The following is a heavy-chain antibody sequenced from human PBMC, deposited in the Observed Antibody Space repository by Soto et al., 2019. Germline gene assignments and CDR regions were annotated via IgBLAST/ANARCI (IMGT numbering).Heavy chain of an antibody. D-gene: IGHD3-16*01. CDR1: GFTFSSYD. J-gene: IGHJ6*03. Sequence: GGSLRLSCAASGFTFSSYDMSWVRQAPGKGLEWVSGISSNGDVTYYADSVKGRFTISRDNSKNTLYLQMNSVRAEDTAVYYCAKGGVTTVSHYYYYYMDNWGKGTTVTVSS. CDR2: ISSNGDVT. V-gene: IGHV3-23*01. CDR3: AKGGVTTVSHYYYYYMDN.